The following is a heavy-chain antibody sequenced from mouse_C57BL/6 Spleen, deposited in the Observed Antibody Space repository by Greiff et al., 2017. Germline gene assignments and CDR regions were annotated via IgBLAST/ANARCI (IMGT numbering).Heavy chain of an antibody. CDR2: LNPRGGTT. Sequence: VQLQQSGAELARPGASVKLSCTASGYTFTSYGISWVKQRTGQGLEWIGELNPRGGTTYYNEKLQGKATMTAAKSSSTAFLELRSLTSVDSAVYIGARYCSSYWYFDVWGTGTTVTVSS. J-gene: IGHJ1*03. CDR1: GYTFTSYG. V-gene: IGHV1-81*01. D-gene: IGHD1-1*01. CDR3: ARYCSSYWYFDV.